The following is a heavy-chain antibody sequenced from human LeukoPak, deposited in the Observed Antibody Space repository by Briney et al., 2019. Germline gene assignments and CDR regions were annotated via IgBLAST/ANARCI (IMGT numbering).Heavy chain of an antibody. CDR2: IYYSGTT. D-gene: IGHD1-14*01. Sequence: SETLSLTCTVSGGSISSSSYYWGWLRQPPGKGLEWIGSIYYSGTTYYNPSLKSRVTISVDTSKNQFSLKLSSVTAADTAVYCCARHPEFLRDFDYWGQGTLVTVSS. CDR3: ARHPEFLRDFDY. J-gene: IGHJ4*02. CDR1: GGSISSSSYY. V-gene: IGHV4-39*01.